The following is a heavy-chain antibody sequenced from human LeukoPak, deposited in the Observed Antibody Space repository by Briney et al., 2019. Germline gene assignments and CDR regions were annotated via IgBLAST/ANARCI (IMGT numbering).Heavy chain of an antibody. CDR3: AGVVVSGNRAFDM. Sequence: GGSLRLSCAASGFTFSSYWMHWVRQAPGKGLVWVSRPNNDGSSTNYADSVKGRFSISRDNAKNTLYLQMNSLRAEDTAVYYCAGVVVSGNRAFDMWGQGTMVTVSS. D-gene: IGHD6-19*01. CDR1: GFTFSSYW. CDR2: PNNDGSST. J-gene: IGHJ3*02. V-gene: IGHV3-74*01.